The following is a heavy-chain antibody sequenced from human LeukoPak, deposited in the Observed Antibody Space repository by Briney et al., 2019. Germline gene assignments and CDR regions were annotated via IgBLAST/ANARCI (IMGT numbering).Heavy chain of an antibody. D-gene: IGHD3-3*01. CDR2: MNPNSGNT. V-gene: IGHV1-8*03. CDR3: ASAHYDFWSGYYTRGSAFDI. J-gene: IGHJ3*02. Sequence: ASVKVSCKASGYTFTSYDINWVRQATGQGLEWMGWMNPNSGNTGYAQKFQGRVTITRNTSISTAYMELSSLRSEDTAVYYCASAHYDFWSGYYTRGSAFDIWGQGTMVTVSS. CDR1: GYTFTSYD.